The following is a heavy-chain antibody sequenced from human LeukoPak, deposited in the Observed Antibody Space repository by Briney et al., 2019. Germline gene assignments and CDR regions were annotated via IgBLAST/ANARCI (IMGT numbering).Heavy chain of an antibody. J-gene: IGHJ3*02. V-gene: IGHV1-46*01. CDR2: INPSDEST. CDR3: ARDPYDYGGKYAFDI. CDR1: GYTFTSYF. D-gene: IGHD4-23*01. Sequence: ASAKVSCKASGYTFTSYFMHWVRQAPGQGLEWMGIINPSDESTSYAEKFQGRVTMTRDMSTSRVYMELSSLRSEDTAVYYCARDPYDYGGKYAFDIRGQGTMVIVSS.